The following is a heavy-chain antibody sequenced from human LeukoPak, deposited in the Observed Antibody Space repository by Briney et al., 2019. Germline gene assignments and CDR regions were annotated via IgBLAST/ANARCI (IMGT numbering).Heavy chain of an antibody. CDR3: GADSMPRGVFSYAFDI. J-gene: IGHJ3*02. V-gene: IGHV1-58*01. Sequence: SVKVSCKASGFTFTSSAVQWVRQARGQRLEWIGWIVVGSGDTNSAQKFQERVTITRDMSTRTAYMELSSLRSEDTAVYYCGADSMPRGVFSYAFDIGGQGTMVTVSS. CDR2: IVVGSGDT. D-gene: IGHD3-10*01. CDR1: GFTFTSSA.